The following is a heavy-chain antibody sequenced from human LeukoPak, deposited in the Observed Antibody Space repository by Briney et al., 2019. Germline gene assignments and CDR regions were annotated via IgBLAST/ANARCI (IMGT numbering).Heavy chain of an antibody. CDR2: IYSTGTT. Sequence: SETLSLTCTVSGGSISGYFWSWIRQPPGKGPEWIGYIYSTGTTNYSPSLSSRVTISVDTSKNQLSLNLRFVTATDTAVYHCARHNPPPTGFCSGTSWFMSGSQYFYMDVWGKGTSVTVS. V-gene: IGHV4-4*09. J-gene: IGHJ6*03. D-gene: IGHD3-10*02. CDR1: GGSISGYF. CDR3: ARHNPPPTGFCSGTSWFMSGSQYFYMDV.